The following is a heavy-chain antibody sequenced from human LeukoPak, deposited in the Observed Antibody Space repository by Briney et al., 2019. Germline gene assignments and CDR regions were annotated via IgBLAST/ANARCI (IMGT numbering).Heavy chain of an antibody. J-gene: IGHJ4*02. CDR3: ARGSFVLEWLFDY. V-gene: IGHV3-21*01. Sequence: GGSLRLSCAASGFTFSSYSINWVRQAPGKGLEGVSSISSSSSYIYYADSVKGRFTISRDNAKNSLYLQMNSLRAEDTAVYYCARGSFVLEWLFDYWGQGTLVTVSS. CDR1: GFTFSSYS. CDR2: ISSSSSYI. D-gene: IGHD3-3*01.